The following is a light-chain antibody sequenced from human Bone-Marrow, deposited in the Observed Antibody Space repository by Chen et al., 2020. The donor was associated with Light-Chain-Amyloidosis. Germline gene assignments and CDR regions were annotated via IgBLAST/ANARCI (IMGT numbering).Light chain of an antibody. J-gene: IGKJ2*01. V-gene: IGKV1-39*01. CDR2: SAS. Sequence: DIQMTQSPSSLSASVGDRVTITCRAGQSISTYLNWYQYKPGKIPKLLIYSASTLQSGVPSRFSGSGSGTDFTLTISSLQAEDFAIYYCQQSHSIPRTFGQGTKLEMK. CDR3: QQSHSIPRT. CDR1: QSISTY.